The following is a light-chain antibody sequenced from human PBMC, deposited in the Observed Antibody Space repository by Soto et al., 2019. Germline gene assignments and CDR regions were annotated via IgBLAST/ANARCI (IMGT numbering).Light chain of an antibody. V-gene: IGLV4-69*01. J-gene: IGLJ7*01. Sequence: QPVLTQSPSASASLGASVKLTCTLSSGHSNYAIAWHQQQPEQGPRYLMKVNSGGSHIKGDGIPDRFSGSSSGAERYLFTSSLQSEDEADYYCQTWGTGSAIVVFGGGTQLTVL. CDR3: QTWGTGSAIVV. CDR1: SGHSNYA. CDR2: VNSGGSH.